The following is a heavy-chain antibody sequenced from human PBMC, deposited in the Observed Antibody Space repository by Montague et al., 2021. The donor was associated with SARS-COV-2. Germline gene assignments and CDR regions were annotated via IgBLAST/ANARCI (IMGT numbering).Heavy chain of an antibody. CDR3: ARLRDGVVPSPILGVGPFYSYYYMDV. CDR1: GSSFSGYY. Sequence: SETLSLTCAVHGSSFSGYYWNWIRQSPGKGLEWIGEINHGGSTKFSPSLKGRLTISTDTSKNQFSLKLTSVAAADTAVYYCARLRDGVVPSPILGVGPFYSYYYMDVGGRGTPVTVSS. V-gene: IGHV4-34*01. D-gene: IGHD3-10*01. CDR2: INHGGST. J-gene: IGHJ6*03.